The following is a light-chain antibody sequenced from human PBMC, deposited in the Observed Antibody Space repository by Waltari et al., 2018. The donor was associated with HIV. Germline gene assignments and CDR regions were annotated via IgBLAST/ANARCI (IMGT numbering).Light chain of an antibody. CDR3: QQYDHLPLT. Sequence: DIQVTQSPSSLSASVGDRVTITCQASQHIVNYLNWYQQRPGKAPKLLTSEASTLQTGVPSRFSGSGSGTHFTFTINNLQPEDIATYYCQQYDHLPLTFGGGTKVEIK. V-gene: IGKV1-33*01. CDR1: QHIVNY. CDR2: EAS. J-gene: IGKJ4*01.